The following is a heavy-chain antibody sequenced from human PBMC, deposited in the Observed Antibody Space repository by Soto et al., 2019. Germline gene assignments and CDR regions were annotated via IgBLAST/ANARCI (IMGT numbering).Heavy chain of an antibody. D-gene: IGHD6-6*01. J-gene: IGHJ4*02. CDR1: GYTFTRFG. CDR2: ISGHNGNT. CDR3: ARVFEAGGPLVGCFDF. V-gene: IGHV1-18*01. Sequence: QVQLVQSGTEVKKPGASVKVSCKASGYTFTRFGINWVRQAPGQGLEWMGWISGHNGNTHSAQNFQGRVTVTTDTSTNTISMDLRGLRSDDTAVYYCARVFEAGGPLVGCFDFWGQGTLVTVSS.